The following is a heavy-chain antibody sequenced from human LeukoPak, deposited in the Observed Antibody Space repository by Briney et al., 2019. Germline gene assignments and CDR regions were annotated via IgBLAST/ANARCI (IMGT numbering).Heavy chain of an antibody. CDR3: ARDQGVSSGYFPYYYYYMDV. CDR1: GFTFSSYA. D-gene: IGHD3-22*01. V-gene: IGHV3-20*04. CDR2: INWNGGST. Sequence: GGSLRLSCAASGFTFSSYAMSWVRQAPGKGLEWVSGINWNGGSTGYADSVKGRFTISRDNAKNSLYLQMNSLRAEDTALYYCARDQGVSSGYFPYYYYYMDVWGKGTTVTVSS. J-gene: IGHJ6*03.